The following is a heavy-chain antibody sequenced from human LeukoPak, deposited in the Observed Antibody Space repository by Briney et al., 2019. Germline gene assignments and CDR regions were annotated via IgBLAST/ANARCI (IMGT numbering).Heavy chain of an antibody. CDR1: GFTFSSYA. V-gene: IGHV3-23*01. CDR2: IPGGGGST. J-gene: IGHJ5*01. Sequence: GGSLRLSCAASGFTFSSYAMSWVRQAPGKGLEWVSGIPGGGGSTYYAGSVEGRFTISRDNSKNMLFLQMNSLRAEDTGTYFCAKYFDSWSGYNNWFDSWGQGALVTVSS. D-gene: IGHD3-3*01. CDR3: AKYFDSWSGYNNWFDS.